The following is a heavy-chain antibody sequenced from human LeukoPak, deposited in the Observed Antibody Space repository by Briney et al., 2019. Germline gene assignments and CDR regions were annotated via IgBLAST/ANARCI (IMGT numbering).Heavy chain of an antibody. D-gene: IGHD6-19*01. V-gene: IGHV3-7*01. Sequence: TGGSLRLSCAASGFTFSSYWMSWVRQAPGKGLEWVANIKQDGSEKYYVDSVKGRFTISRDNAKNSLYLQMNSLRAEDTAVYYCAKGRIAVAGTFDYWGQGTLVTVSS. CDR1: GFTFSSYW. CDR3: AKGRIAVAGTFDY. J-gene: IGHJ4*02. CDR2: IKQDGSEK.